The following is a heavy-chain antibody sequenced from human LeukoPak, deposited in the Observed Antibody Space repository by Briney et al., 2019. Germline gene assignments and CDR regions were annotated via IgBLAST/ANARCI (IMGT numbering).Heavy chain of an antibody. CDR1: GGSISDYY. Sequence: SETLSLTCTVSGGSISDYYWTWIRQPAGKGLEWIGRIYTSGGTNYNPSLKSRVSMSVDTSKNQFSLKLSSVTAADTAMYYCARAAEYSSGWYLFDYWGQGILVTVSA. D-gene: IGHD6-19*01. CDR2: IYTSGGT. CDR3: ARAAEYSSGWYLFDY. J-gene: IGHJ4*02. V-gene: IGHV4-4*07.